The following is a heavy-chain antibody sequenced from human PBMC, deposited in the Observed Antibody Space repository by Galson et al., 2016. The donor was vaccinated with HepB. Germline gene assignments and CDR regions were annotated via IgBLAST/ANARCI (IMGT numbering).Heavy chain of an antibody. CDR1: GFTFDDYG. Sequence: SLRLSCAVSGFTFDDYGMSWVRQAPGKGLEWVAAINWNGGSTAYADSVKGRFTITRDNAKNSLFLQMNSLRAGDTAFYHCARADDYGDYNFDYWGQGTLVTVSS. J-gene: IGHJ4*02. V-gene: IGHV3-20*01. D-gene: IGHD4-17*01. CDR2: INWNGGST. CDR3: ARADDYGDYNFDY.